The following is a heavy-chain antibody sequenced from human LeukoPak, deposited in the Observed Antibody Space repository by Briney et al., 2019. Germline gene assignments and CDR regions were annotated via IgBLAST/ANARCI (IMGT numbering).Heavy chain of an antibody. D-gene: IGHD3-22*01. CDR3: ARDSYYDSSGQDAFDI. CDR2: IYYSGST. V-gene: IGHV4-59*11. CDR1: GGSISSHY. Sequence: PSETLSLTCTVSGGSISSHYWSWIRQPPGKGLEWIGYIYYSGSTNYNPSLKSRVTISVDTSKNQFSLKLSSVTAADTAVYYCARDSYYDSSGQDAFDIWGQGTMVTVSS. J-gene: IGHJ3*02.